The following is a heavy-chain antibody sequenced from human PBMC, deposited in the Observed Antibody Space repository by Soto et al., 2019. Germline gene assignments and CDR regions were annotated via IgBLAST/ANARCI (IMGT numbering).Heavy chain of an antibody. D-gene: IGHD4-4*01. Sequence: VSGGKSISLYWSWIRQPQGKGLEWIGYIYYSGSTNYNPSLKSRVTISVDTSKNQFSLKLSSVTAADTAVYYCARLMTTVTTSNYYYMDVWGKGTTVTVSS. V-gene: IGHV4-59*08. CDR2: IYYSGST. CDR3: ARLMTTVTTSNYYYMDV. CDR1: GGKSISLY. J-gene: IGHJ6*03.